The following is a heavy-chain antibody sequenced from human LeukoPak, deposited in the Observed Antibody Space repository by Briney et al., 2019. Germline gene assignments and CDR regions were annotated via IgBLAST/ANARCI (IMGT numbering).Heavy chain of an antibody. Sequence: SETLSLTCAVYDGSFSGYYWSWIRQPPGKGLEWIGEINHSGSTNYNPSLKSRVTISVDTSKNQFSLKLSSVTAADTAVYYCARGAAAGRNKKYYYYGMDVWGQGTTVTVSS. D-gene: IGHD6-13*01. J-gene: IGHJ6*02. CDR3: ARGAAAGRNKKYYYYGMDV. CDR2: INHSGST. V-gene: IGHV4-34*01. CDR1: DGSFSGYY.